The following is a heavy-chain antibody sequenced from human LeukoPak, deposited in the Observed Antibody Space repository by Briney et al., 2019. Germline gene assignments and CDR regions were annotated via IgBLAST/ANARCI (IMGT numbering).Heavy chain of an antibody. D-gene: IGHD5-24*01. CDR1: GYSISSGHY. CDR3: ARLRWLQSIDY. J-gene: IGHJ4*02. V-gene: IGHV4-38-2*01. Sequence: SETLSLTCAVSGYSISSGHYWGWIRRPPGKGLEWIGSIYHSGSTYYNPSLKSRVTISVDTSKNQFSLKLSSVTAADTAVYYCARLRWLQSIDYWGQGTLVTVSS. CDR2: IYHSGST.